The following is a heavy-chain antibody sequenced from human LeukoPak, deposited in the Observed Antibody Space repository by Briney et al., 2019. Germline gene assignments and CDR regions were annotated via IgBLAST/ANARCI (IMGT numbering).Heavy chain of an antibody. CDR3: AKVPLSAGGWYEY. CDR2: LSGSGGST. CDR1: GVTFSSYA. J-gene: IGHJ4*02. D-gene: IGHD6-19*01. V-gene: IGHV3-23*01. Sequence: GGSLRLSCAASGVTFSSYAMSWVRQAPGKGLDWVSALSGSGGSTYYADSVKARFTISRDNSKNTLYLQMNSLKAEDTAFYYCAKVPLSAGGWYEYWGQGTLVTVSS.